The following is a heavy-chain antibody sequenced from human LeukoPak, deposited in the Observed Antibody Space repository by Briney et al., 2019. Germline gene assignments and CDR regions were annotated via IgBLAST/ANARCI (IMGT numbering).Heavy chain of an antibody. J-gene: IGHJ4*02. CDR3: ARQPLVGAKRSGAVRAFDY. CDR2: INHSGSN. Sequence: PSETLSLTRAVYGGSFSGYYWSWIRQPPAKGLAWIGEINHSGSNNYNPSLKSRVTISVDTSKNQFPLKLSSVTAADTAVYYCARQPLVGAKRSGAVRAFDYWGQGTLVTVSS. CDR1: GGSFSGYY. D-gene: IGHD1-26*01. V-gene: IGHV4-34*01.